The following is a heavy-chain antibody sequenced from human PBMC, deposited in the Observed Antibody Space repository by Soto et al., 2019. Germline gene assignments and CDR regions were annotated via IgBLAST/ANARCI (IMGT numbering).Heavy chain of an antibody. CDR3: ARELRYFDWLGFDY. CDR1: GGSSSSGGYC. J-gene: IGHJ4*02. CDR2: IYYSGST. D-gene: IGHD3-9*01. V-gene: IGHV4-31*03. Sequence: TQSHTSPVSGGSSSSGGYCWSWIRQHPGKGLEWIGYIYYSGSTYYNPSLKSRVTISVDTSKNQFSLKLSSVTAADTAVYYCARELRYFDWLGFDYWGQGTLVTVSS.